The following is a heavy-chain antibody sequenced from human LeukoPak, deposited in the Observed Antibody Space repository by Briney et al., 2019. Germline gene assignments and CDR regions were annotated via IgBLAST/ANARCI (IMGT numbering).Heavy chain of an antibody. D-gene: IGHD6-13*01. Sequence: GGSLRLSCAASGFTFSSYAMSWVRQAPGKGLEWVSGVSSSGSTIYYADSVKGRFTISRDNAKNSLYLQMNSLRAEDTAVYYCAPRFGVSSWYYFDYWGQGTLVTVSS. J-gene: IGHJ4*02. CDR2: VSSSGSTI. CDR1: GFTFSSYA. CDR3: APRFGVSSWYYFDY. V-gene: IGHV3-48*04.